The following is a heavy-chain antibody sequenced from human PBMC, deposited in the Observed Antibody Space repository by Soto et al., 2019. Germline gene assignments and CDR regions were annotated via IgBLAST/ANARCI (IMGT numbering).Heavy chain of an antibody. CDR2: IYPGDSDT. CDR1: GCSFTSYW. V-gene: IGHV5-51*01. CDR3: AGRRDFVTLLDP. Sequence: RESLKISGKGSGCSFTSYWIGWVRQMPGKGLEWMGIIYPGDSDTRYSPSFQGQVTISVDKSISTVYLQWSSLKASDTATYYCAGRRDFVTLLDPWGQGTLVTVSS. J-gene: IGHJ5*02.